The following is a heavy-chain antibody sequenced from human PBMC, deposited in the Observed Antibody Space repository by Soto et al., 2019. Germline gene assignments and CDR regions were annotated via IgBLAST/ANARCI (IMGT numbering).Heavy chain of an antibody. CDR1: GFTFSYYS. CDR3: AKTIVHDYGGDN. Sequence: GGSLRLSCAASGFTFSYYSMNWVRQAPGKGLEWVSYITGTGSATTYADSVKGRFTISRDNAKNSLYLQMNSLRVEDTAVYFCAKTIVHDYGGDNWGQGTLVTVSS. CDR2: ITGTGSAT. V-gene: IGHV3-48*01. J-gene: IGHJ4*02. D-gene: IGHD4-17*01.